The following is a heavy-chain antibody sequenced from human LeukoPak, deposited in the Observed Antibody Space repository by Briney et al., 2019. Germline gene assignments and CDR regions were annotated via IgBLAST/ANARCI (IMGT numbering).Heavy chain of an antibody. J-gene: IGHJ6*02. CDR3: AGDLAIQNYDFWSGYLSHYGMDV. CDR2: ISSSSSYI. Sequence: GGSLRLSCAASGFTFSSYSMNWVRQAPGKGLEWVSSISSSSSYIYYADSVKGRFTISRGNAKNSLYLQMNSLRAEDTAVYYCAGDLAIQNYDFWSGYLSHYGMDVWGQGTTVTVSS. V-gene: IGHV3-21*01. D-gene: IGHD3-3*01. CDR1: GFTFSSYS.